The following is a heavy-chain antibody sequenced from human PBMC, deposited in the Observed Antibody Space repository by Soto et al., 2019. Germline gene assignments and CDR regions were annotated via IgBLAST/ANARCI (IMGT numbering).Heavy chain of an antibody. D-gene: IGHD3-3*01. CDR2: INPSGGST. Sequence: QVQLVQSGAEVKKPGASVKISCKESGYNFIGQYIHWVRQAPGQGLEWMGIINPSGGSTTYAQKFQGRFVITSDGSTSTVYVKLSSLTSENTAIYFYARLFVVHNTLPFCLGYFDFWGQGTLFTVSS. V-gene: IGHV1-46*01. CDR1: GYNFIGQY. CDR3: ARLFVVHNTLPFCLGYFDF. J-gene: IGHJ4*02.